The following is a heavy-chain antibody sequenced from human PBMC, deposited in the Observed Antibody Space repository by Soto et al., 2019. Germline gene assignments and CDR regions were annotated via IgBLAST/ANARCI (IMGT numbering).Heavy chain of an antibody. J-gene: IGHJ4*02. Sequence: SETLSLTCTVSGGSISSGDYYWSWIRQPPGKGLEWIGYIYYSGSTNYNPSLKSRVTISVDTSKNQFSLRLSSVTAADTAVYYCASSRADYTNYVSPLYYFDYWGQGTLVTVSS. CDR2: IYYSGST. CDR3: ASSRADYTNYVSPLYYFDY. V-gene: IGHV4-30-4*02. CDR1: GGSISSGDYY. D-gene: IGHD4-4*01.